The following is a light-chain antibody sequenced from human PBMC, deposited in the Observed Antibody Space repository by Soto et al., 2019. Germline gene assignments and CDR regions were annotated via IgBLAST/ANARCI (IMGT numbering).Light chain of an antibody. Sequence: DIQMTQSPSTLSAPEGDRVTITCRPSQSISGWLAWYQQKPGKAPKLLIYDASSLESGVPSRFSGSGSGTEFTLTISSLQPDDFATYYCQQYNSYQTFGQGTKVEIK. CDR3: QQYNSYQT. J-gene: IGKJ1*01. CDR2: DAS. CDR1: QSISGW. V-gene: IGKV1-5*01.